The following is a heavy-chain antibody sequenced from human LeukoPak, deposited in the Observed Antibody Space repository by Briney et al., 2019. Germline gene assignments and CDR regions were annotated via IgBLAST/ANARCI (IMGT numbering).Heavy chain of an antibody. D-gene: IGHD1-26*01. CDR2: IDISGGST. J-gene: IGHJ4*02. CDR1: GFTFSNYD. Sequence: GGSLRLSCAASGFTFSNYDMSWVRQAPGKGLEWVSSIDISGGSTYYADSVKGRFTISRDNSKNTLYLQMNSLRAEDTAIYYCAKDPTIPYYFDXXGQXTXVTV. CDR3: AKDPTIPYYFDX. V-gene: IGHV3-23*01.